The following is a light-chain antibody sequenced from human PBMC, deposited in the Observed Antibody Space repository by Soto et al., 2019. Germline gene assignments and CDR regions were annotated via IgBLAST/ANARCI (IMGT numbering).Light chain of an antibody. V-gene: IGLV2-14*01. J-gene: IGLJ2*01. Sequence: TQPASVSGSPGQSITISCTGTSSDVGGYNYVSWYQQHPGKAPKLMIYDVSNRPSGVSNRFSGSKSGNTASLTISGLQAEDEADYYCSSYTSSSTLEVVFGGGTKLTVL. CDR2: DVS. CDR1: SSDVGGYNY. CDR3: SSYTSSSTLEVV.